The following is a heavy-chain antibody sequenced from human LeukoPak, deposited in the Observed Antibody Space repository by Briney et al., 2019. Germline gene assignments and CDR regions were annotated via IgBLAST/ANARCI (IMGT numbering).Heavy chain of an antibody. D-gene: IGHD3-9*01. Sequence: PGASLRLSCAASGFIFSNYAMSWVRQAPGQGLVWVSAVGGRDGGTYYADSVKGRFTVARDDPKNTLYLQMNTLRVEDTAVYYCAKWGDYDILTGYYDSDYWGHGTLVTVSS. CDR3: AKWGDYDILTGYYDSDY. J-gene: IGHJ4*01. V-gene: IGHV3-23*01. CDR1: GFIFSNYA. CDR2: VGGRDGGT.